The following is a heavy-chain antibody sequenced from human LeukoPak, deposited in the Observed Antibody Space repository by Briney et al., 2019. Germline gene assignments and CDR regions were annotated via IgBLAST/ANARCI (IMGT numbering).Heavy chain of an antibody. D-gene: IGHD3-22*01. J-gene: IGHJ4*02. CDR1: GFIFSSYA. CDR3: ARSYDSSGYYPYYFDY. Sequence: GGSLRLSCSASGFIFSSYAMHWVRQAPGKGLEWVSVIYSGGSTYYADSVKGRFTTSRDNSKNTLYLQMNSLRAEDTAVYYCARSYDSSGYYPYYFDYWGQGTLVTVSS. CDR2: IYSGGST. V-gene: IGHV3-53*01.